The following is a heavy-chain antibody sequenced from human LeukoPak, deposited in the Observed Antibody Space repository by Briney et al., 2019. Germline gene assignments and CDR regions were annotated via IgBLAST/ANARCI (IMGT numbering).Heavy chain of an antibody. Sequence: SETLSLTCTVSGGSNSSGGYYWSWIRQHPGKGLEWIGYIYYSGSTYYNPSLKSRVTISVDTSKNQFSLKLSSVTAADTAVYYCARDLANWGSPDAFDIWGQGTMVTVSS. CDR2: IYYSGST. CDR3: ARDLANWGSPDAFDI. CDR1: GGSNSSGGYY. V-gene: IGHV4-31*03. D-gene: IGHD7-27*01. J-gene: IGHJ3*02.